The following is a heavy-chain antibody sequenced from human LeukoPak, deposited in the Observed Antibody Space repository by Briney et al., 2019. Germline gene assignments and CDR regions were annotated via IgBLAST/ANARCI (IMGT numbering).Heavy chain of an antibody. CDR3: ARDEIKYDFWSGYSGDFDY. J-gene: IGHJ4*02. D-gene: IGHD3-3*01. Sequence: ASVKVSCKASGYTFTSYGISWVRQAPGQGLEWMGWISAYHGNTNYAQKLQGRVTMTTDTSTSTAYMELRSLRSDDTAVYYCARDEIKYDFWSGYSGDFDYWGQGTLVTVSS. CDR2: ISAYHGNT. CDR1: GYTFTSYG. V-gene: IGHV1-18*01.